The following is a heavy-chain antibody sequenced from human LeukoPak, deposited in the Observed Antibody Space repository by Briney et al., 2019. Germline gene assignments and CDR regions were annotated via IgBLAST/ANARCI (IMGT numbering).Heavy chain of an antibody. Sequence: GGSLRLSCAASGFTLRGFAMSWVRQTPGKGLEWVSTISDNAYYADSVRGRFTISRDDSKNTLLLQMNSLRAEDTAIYYCVTAIRLFNSGNYYSCLDYWGQGTLVTVSS. CDR3: VTAIRLFNSGNYYSCLDY. CDR1: GFTLRGFA. CDR2: ISDNA. D-gene: IGHD3-22*01. J-gene: IGHJ4*01. V-gene: IGHV3-23*01.